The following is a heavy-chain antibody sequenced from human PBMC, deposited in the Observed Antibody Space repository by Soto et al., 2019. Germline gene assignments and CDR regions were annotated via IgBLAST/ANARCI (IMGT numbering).Heavy chain of an antibody. Sequence: ASVKVSCKASGYTFTGYYMHWVRQAPGQGLEWMGWINPNSGGTNYAQKFQGWVTMTRDTSISTAYMELSRLRSDDTAVYYCARGLDSSGWVLDYWGQGTLVTVSS. CDR1: GYTFTGYY. V-gene: IGHV1-2*04. J-gene: IGHJ4*02. D-gene: IGHD6-19*01. CDR3: ARGLDSSGWVLDY. CDR2: INPNSGGT.